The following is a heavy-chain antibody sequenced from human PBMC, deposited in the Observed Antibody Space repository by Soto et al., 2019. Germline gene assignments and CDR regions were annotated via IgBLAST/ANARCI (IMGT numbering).Heavy chain of an antibody. Sequence: QLQLQESGPGLVKPSETLSLTCTVSGGSISSSSYYWVWLRQPPGKGLEWIGSIYSSGRSYYNPSLKSRVTLSVDSSKNQFSLKLNSVTAADTAVYYCARRGITGNFDYWGQGTLVTVSS. D-gene: IGHD3-10*01. CDR2: IYSSGRS. CDR1: GGSISSSSYY. CDR3: ARRGITGNFDY. V-gene: IGHV4-39*01. J-gene: IGHJ4*02.